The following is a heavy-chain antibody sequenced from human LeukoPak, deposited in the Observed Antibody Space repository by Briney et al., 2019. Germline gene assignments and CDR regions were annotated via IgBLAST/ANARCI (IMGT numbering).Heavy chain of an antibody. CDR2: VYYSGIT. V-gene: IGHV4-59*01. Sequence: PSETLSLTCSVSGGSISNYYWSWIRQSPGRELEWIGYVYYSGITNYNPSLKSRVTMSVDTSKNQFSLKLSSVIAADTAVYYCARDLVPAAIRAFDIWGQGTMITVSS. CDR1: GGSISNYY. J-gene: IGHJ3*02. D-gene: IGHD2-2*01. CDR3: ARDLVPAAIRAFDI.